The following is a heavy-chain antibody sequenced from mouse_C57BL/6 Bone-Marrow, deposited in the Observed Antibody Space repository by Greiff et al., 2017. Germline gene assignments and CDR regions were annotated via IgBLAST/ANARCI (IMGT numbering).Heavy chain of an antibody. V-gene: IGHV5-6*01. CDR3: DRVDYYGQFAY. Sequence: EVQLVESGGDLVKPGGSLKLSCAASGFTFRSYGLSWVRPTPDKRLEWVATISSGGIYHYYPDSVKGRFTISRNNAKNTLYLQMSSLKSEDTAMYYCDRVDYYGQFAYWGQGTLVTVSA. D-gene: IGHD1-1*01. CDR1: GFTFRSYG. J-gene: IGHJ3*01. CDR2: ISSGGIYH.